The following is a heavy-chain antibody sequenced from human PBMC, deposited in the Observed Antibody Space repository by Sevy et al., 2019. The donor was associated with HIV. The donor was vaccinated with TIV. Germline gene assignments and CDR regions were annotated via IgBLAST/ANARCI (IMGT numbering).Heavy chain of an antibody. D-gene: IGHD3-22*01. V-gene: IGHV4-39*02. CDR3: AREAGGYDYVHGMDV. J-gene: IGHJ6*02. CDR2: IYYSGDN. CDR1: GGSIVSSSHY. Sequence: SETLSLTCSVSGGSIVSSSHYWGWIRQPPGKGLEWLGRIYYSGDNYYNPSLNGRLTISIDTSKNQFSLSLRSVTAADTAIYYCAREAGGYDYVHGMDVWGQGTTVTVSS.